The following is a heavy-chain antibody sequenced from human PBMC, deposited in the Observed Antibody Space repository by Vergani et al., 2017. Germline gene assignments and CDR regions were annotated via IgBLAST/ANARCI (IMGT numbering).Heavy chain of an antibody. J-gene: IGHJ5*02. CDR3: ARGRLKIEGVNSNWFDP. Sequence: QIQLVQSGAEVKKPGASVKVSCKASGYTFTTYGISWVRKAPGQGLEWMGWISAYNGDANYAQKLQGRVTMTTDTSTSTAYMELRSLRSDDTAVYYCARGRLKIEGVNSNWFDPWGQGTLVTVSS. CDR2: ISAYNGDA. D-gene: IGHD2-8*01. V-gene: IGHV1-18*01. CDR1: GYTFTTYG.